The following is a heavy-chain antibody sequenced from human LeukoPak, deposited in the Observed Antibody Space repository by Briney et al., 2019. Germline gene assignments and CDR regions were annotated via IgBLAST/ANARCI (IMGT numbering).Heavy chain of an antibody. CDR1: GDSVSSNSAA. CDR2: TYYRSKWYN. Sequence: SQTLSHTCAISGDSVSSNSAAWNWIRQSPSRGLEWLGRTYYRSKWYNDYAVSVKSRITINPDTSKNQFSLQLNSVTPEDTAVYYCARDLESYSSSWYYFDYWGQGTLVTVSS. J-gene: IGHJ4*02. V-gene: IGHV6-1*01. D-gene: IGHD6-13*01. CDR3: ARDLESYSSSWYYFDY.